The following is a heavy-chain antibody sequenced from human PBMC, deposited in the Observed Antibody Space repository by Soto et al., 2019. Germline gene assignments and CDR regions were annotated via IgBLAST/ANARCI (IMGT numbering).Heavy chain of an antibody. Sequence: EVQLVESGGGLVQPGRSLRLSCAASGFTFDDYAMHWVRQVPGKGLEWVSGINWNSGSIGYADSVKGRFAISRDNTKNSLHLHMHRRRAEDTAFYYCVKDAGITCYSGHFRHWVQGTLVTVSS. V-gene: IGHV3-9*01. CDR3: VKDAGITCYSGHFRH. CDR2: INWNSGSI. J-gene: IGHJ1*01. CDR1: GFTFDDYA. D-gene: IGHD2-15*01.